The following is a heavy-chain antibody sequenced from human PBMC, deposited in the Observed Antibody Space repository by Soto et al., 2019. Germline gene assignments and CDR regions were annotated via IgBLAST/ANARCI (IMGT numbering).Heavy chain of an antibody. CDR3: AFPATNDFDY. D-gene: IGHD4-4*01. CDR1: GDSINTNNW. J-gene: IGHJ4*02. Sequence: QVQLQESGPGLVKPSGTLSLTCAVSGDSINTNNWWSWVRQPPGKGLEWIGEIYHSGSTNYNPSLKSRVAIYIVTSRNQFSLTVTSVTAADTAVYYCAFPATNDFDYWGQGILVTVSS. CDR2: IYHSGST. V-gene: IGHV4-4*02.